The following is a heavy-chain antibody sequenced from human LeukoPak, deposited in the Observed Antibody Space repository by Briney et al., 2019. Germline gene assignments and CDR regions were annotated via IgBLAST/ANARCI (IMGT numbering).Heavy chain of an antibody. V-gene: IGHV3-33*01. CDR3: ARDRAAADLDY. D-gene: IGHD6-13*01. CDR2: IWYDGSNK. J-gene: IGHJ4*02. CDR1: GFTFSSYG. Sequence: PGGSLRHSCAASGFTFSSYGMHWVRQAPGKGLEWVAVIWYDGSNKFYADSVKGRFTISRDNSKNTLYLQMNSLRAEDTAVYYCARDRAAADLDYWGQGTLVTVSS.